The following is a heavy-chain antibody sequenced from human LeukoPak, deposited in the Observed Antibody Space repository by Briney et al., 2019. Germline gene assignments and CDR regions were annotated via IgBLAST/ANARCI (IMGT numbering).Heavy chain of an antibody. CDR2: ISGSGGST. J-gene: IGHJ4*02. CDR3: AKEVTAIRRGYFDY. V-gene: IGHV3-23*01. CDR1: GFTFSSYA. Sequence: GGSLRLSCAASGFTFSSYAMSWVRQAPGKGLELVSAISGSGGSTYYADSVRGRFTISRDNSKNTLYLQMNSLRAEDTAVYYCAKEVTAIRRGYFDYWGQGTLVTVSS. D-gene: IGHD2-21*02.